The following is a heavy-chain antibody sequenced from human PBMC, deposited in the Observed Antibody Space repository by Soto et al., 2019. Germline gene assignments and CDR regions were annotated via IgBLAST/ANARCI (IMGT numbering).Heavy chain of an antibody. J-gene: IGHJ5*02. D-gene: IGHD3-3*01. Sequence: QVQLVESGGGVVQPGRSLRLSCAASGFTFNNYAVHWVRQAPGKGLEWLAVISYDGGNKYYAGSVKGRFTICRDNSKNALYLQVSSLGAEDTDVYYCARGPDYDFWGGYWFDPWGQGTLVTVSS. V-gene: IGHV3-30-3*01. CDR3: ARGPDYDFWGGYWFDP. CDR2: ISYDGGNK. CDR1: GFTFNNYA.